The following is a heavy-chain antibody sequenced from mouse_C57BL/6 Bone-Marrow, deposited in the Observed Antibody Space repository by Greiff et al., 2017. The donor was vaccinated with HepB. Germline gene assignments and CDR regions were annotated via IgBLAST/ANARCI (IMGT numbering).Heavy chain of an antibody. V-gene: IGHV1-53*01. D-gene: IGHD1-1*01. CDR3: ASPLITTVVRYFDV. Sequence: QVQLQQSGTELVKPGASVKLSCKASGYTFTSYWMHWVKQRPGQGLEWIGNINPSNGGTNYNEKFKSKATLTVDKSSSTAYMQLSSLTSEDSAVYYCASPLITTVVRYFDVWGTGTTVTVSS. CDR2: INPSNGGT. CDR1: GYTFTSYW. J-gene: IGHJ1*03.